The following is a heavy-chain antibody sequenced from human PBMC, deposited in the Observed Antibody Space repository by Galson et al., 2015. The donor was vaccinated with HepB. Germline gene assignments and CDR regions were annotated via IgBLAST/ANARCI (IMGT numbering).Heavy chain of an antibody. CDR3: ARGHRITIFGVVVRAFDY. CDR1: GFTFSSYA. D-gene: IGHD3-3*01. Sequence: SLRLSCAASGFTFSSYAMHWVRQAPGKGLEWVAVISYDGSNKYYADSVKGRFTISRDNSKNTLYLQMNSLRAEDTAVYYCARGHRITIFGVVVRAFDYWGQGTLVTVSS. V-gene: IGHV3-30-3*01. J-gene: IGHJ4*02. CDR2: ISYDGSNK.